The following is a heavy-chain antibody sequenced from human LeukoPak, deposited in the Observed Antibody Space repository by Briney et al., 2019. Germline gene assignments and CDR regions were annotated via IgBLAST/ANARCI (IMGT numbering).Heavy chain of an antibody. Sequence: SVKVSCKASGFTFTSSAVQWVRQARGQRLEWIGWIVVGSGNTNYAQKFQERVTITRDMSTSTAYMELSSLRAEDTAVYYCAKDPIFGVVINYFDYWGQGTLVTVSS. CDR1: GFTFTSSA. CDR2: IVVGSGNT. CDR3: AKDPIFGVVINYFDY. V-gene: IGHV1-58*01. J-gene: IGHJ4*02. D-gene: IGHD3-3*01.